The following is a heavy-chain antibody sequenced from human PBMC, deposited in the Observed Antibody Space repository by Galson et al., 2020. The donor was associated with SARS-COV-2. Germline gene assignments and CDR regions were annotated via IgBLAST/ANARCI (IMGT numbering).Heavy chain of an antibody. CDR2: IKQDGSEK. CDR1: GFTFSSYW. J-gene: IGHJ3*02. CDR3: ARDTGYSSGWSSAVDI. V-gene: IGHV3-7*01. D-gene: IGHD6-19*01. Sequence: GGLRLSSAASGFTFSSYWMSWVRQAPGKGLEWVANIKQDGSEKYYVDSVKGRFTISRDNAKNSLYLQMNSLRAEDTAVYYCARDTGYSSGWSSAVDIWGQGTMVTVSS.